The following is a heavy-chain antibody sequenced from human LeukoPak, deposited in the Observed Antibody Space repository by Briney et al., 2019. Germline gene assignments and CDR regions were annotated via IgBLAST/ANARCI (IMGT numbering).Heavy chain of an antibody. CDR1: GFTFSGSA. D-gene: IGHD3-22*01. J-gene: IGHJ6*03. Sequence: GGSLRLSCAASGFTFSGSAMHWVRQASGKGLELFGRIRSKANSYATAYAASVKGRFTISRDDSKNTAYLQMNSMKTEDTAVYYCTGQYYYDSSGYCRKASAYYYYMDVWGKGTAVTVSS. CDR3: TGQYYYDSSGYCRKASAYYYYMDV. V-gene: IGHV3-73*01. CDR2: IRSKANSYAT.